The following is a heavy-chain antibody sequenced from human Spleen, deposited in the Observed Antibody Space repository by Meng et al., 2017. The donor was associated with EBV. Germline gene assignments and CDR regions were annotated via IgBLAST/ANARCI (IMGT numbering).Heavy chain of an antibody. J-gene: IGHJ4*02. D-gene: IGHD3-10*01. Sequence: GQHQQWGAGLLKPSEPLSLTCAVYGGSFSGYYWSWIRQPPGKGLEWIGEINQSGNTNYKSSLKSRVTISLDTSKHQFSLKLTSVTVADTAMYYCARGSNYGSAPFDYWGQGSLVTVSS. CDR2: INQSGNT. CDR3: ARGSNYGSAPFDY. CDR1: GGSFSGYY. V-gene: IGHV4-34*02.